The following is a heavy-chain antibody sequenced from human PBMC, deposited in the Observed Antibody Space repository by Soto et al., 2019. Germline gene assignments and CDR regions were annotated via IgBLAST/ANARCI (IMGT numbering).Heavy chain of an antibody. CDR3: ARDMYYYDSSGYGRYFDL. Sequence: QVQLVQSGAEVKKPGASVKVSCKTSGYTFTTYAINWVRQAPGQGLEWLGWINTYNGNTNYAQKRQDRVTMTTDTSTSTAYMELRSLRSDDTAVYYCARDMYYYDSSGYGRYFDLWGRGTLVTVSS. D-gene: IGHD3-22*01. J-gene: IGHJ2*01. V-gene: IGHV1-18*01. CDR1: GYTFTTYA. CDR2: INTYNGNT.